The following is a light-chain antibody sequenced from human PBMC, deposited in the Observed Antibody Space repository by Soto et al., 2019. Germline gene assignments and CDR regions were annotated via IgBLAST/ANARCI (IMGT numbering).Light chain of an antibody. V-gene: IGKV1-6*01. CDR2: AAS. CDR3: LPDYNYPWT. Sequence: AIQMTQSPSSLSASVGDRVTITCRASQGIRNDLGWYQQKPGKAPKLLIYAASSLQSGVPSRFSGSGSGTDFTLTISSLQPEDFAKYYCLPDYNYPWTFGQGTKVEIK. J-gene: IGKJ1*01. CDR1: QGIRND.